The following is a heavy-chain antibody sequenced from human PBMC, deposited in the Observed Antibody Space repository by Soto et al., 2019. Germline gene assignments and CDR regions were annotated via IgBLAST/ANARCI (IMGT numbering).Heavy chain of an antibody. CDR1: GYTFTSYG. J-gene: IGHJ4*02. V-gene: IGHV1-18*01. D-gene: IGHD5-12*01. CDR3: ARDKAYVGYDY. Sequence: ASVKVSCKASGYTFTSYGISWVRQAPGQGLEWMGWISAYNGNTNYAQKLQGRVTMTTDTSVSTVYMELTGLKSDDTAVYFCARDKAYVGYDYWGQGTLVTVSS. CDR2: ISAYNGNT.